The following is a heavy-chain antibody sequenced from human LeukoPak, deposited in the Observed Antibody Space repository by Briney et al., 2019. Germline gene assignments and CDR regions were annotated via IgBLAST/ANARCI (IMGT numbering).Heavy chain of an antibody. CDR3: ARISSSNWYNERGAFDV. J-gene: IGHJ3*01. CDR1: GFTFSSYS. Sequence: GGSLRLFCAASGFTFSSYSMNWVRQAPGKGLEWVSSISSSSSYIYYADSVKGRFTISRDNAKNSLYLQMNSLRAEDTAVYYCARISSSNWYNERGAFDVWGQGTMVTVSS. D-gene: IGHD6-13*01. CDR2: ISSSSSYI. V-gene: IGHV3-21*01.